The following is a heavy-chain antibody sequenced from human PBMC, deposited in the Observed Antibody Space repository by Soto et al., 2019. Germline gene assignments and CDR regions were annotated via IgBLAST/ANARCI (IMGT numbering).Heavy chain of an antibody. D-gene: IGHD3-16*01. V-gene: IGHV3-23*01. J-gene: IGHJ3*01. CDR1: GFTFNIHA. CDR2: IGSSDI. Sequence: EVQLLGSGGGLVQPGGSLRLSCAAAGFTFNIHAKSWVRQAPGKGLEWVSTIGSSDIYYADSVKVSFSISRDNYKNILFLQVNVLRADDTAVYYFAKDHLNGNGVFDGFDVWGRGTMVTVSS. CDR3: AKDHLNGNGVFDGFDV.